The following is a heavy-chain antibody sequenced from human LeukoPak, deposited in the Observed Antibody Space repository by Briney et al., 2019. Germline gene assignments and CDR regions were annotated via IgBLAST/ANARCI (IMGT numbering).Heavy chain of an antibody. D-gene: IGHD3-22*01. CDR3: ARDSGNYYDSSGYYLH. V-gene: IGHV3-7*01. CDR1: GFTFSSYW. CDR2: IKQDGSEK. J-gene: IGHJ4*02. Sequence: GGSLRLSCAASGFTFSSYWMSWVRQAPGKGLEWVANIKQDGSEKYYVDSVKGRFTISRDNAKNSLYLQMNSLRAEDTAVYYCARDSGNYYDSSGYYLHWGQGTLVTVSS.